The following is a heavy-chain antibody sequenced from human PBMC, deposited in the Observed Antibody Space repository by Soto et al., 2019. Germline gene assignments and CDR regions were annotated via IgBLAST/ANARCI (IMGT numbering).Heavy chain of an antibody. Sequence: QVQLQQWGAGLLKPSETLSLTCAVYGGSFSGYYWSWIRQPPGKGLEWIGEINPSGSTNYNPSLKRRVTISVDTSKTQFSLKLSSVTAADTAVYYCARGQRYFDWLLWAFDYWGQGTLVTVSS. D-gene: IGHD3-9*01. V-gene: IGHV4-34*01. CDR3: ARGQRYFDWLLWAFDY. J-gene: IGHJ4*02. CDR2: INPSGST. CDR1: GGSFSGYY.